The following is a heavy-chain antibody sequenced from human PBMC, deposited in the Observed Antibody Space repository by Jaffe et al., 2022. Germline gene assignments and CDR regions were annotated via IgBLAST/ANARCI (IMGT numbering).Heavy chain of an antibody. CDR1: GFTFSSYW. D-gene: IGHD4-4*01. Sequence: EVQLVESGGGLVQPGGSLRLSCAASGFTFSSYWMHWVRQAPGKGLVWVSRINSDGSSTRYADSVKGRFTISRDNAKNTLYLQMNSLRAEDTAVYYCATAPHSNSDYRYFDYWGQGTLVTVSS. V-gene: IGHV3-74*01. CDR3: ATAPHSNSDYRYFDY. J-gene: IGHJ4*02. CDR2: INSDGSST.